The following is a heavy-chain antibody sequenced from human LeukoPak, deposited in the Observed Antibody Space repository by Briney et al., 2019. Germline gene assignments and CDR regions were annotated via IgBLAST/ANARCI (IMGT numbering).Heavy chain of an antibody. CDR1: GYTFTSYG. D-gene: IGHD3-22*01. V-gene: IGHV1-18*01. Sequence: ASVKVSCKASGYTFTSYGISWVRQAPGQGLEWMGWISAYNGNTNYAQKLQGRVTMTTDTSTSTAYMELRSLRSDDTAVYYCATRYYYDSRVDYWGQGTLVTVSS. J-gene: IGHJ4*02. CDR3: ATRYYYDSRVDY. CDR2: ISAYNGNT.